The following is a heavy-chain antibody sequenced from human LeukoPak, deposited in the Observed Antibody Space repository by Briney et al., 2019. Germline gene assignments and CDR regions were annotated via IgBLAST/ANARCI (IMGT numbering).Heavy chain of an antibody. Sequence: ASVKVSCKASGYIFTTYGFSWVRQAPRQGLGWMGWISPYDGNTKYAQKFQGRVTLTTDTSTGTASMELRSLRSDDTAVYYCARSVDTAMIFDHWGQGTLVTVSS. D-gene: IGHD5-18*01. CDR3: ARSVDTAMIFDH. V-gene: IGHV1-18*01. CDR1: GYIFTTYG. J-gene: IGHJ4*02. CDR2: ISPYDGNT.